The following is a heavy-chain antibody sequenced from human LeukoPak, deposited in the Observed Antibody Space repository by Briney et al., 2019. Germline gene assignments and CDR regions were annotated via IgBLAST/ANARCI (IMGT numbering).Heavy chain of an antibody. V-gene: IGHV3-74*01. Sequence: GGSLRLSCAASGFTFSSYWMHWVRQAPGKGLVWVSRINSDGSSTIYADSVKGRFTISRDNAKNTLYPQMNSLRGEDTAVYHCARERGAGSYTWLDHWGQGTLVTVSS. CDR3: ARERGAGSYTWLDH. CDR1: GFTFSSYW. CDR2: INSDGSST. J-gene: IGHJ5*02. D-gene: IGHD3-10*01.